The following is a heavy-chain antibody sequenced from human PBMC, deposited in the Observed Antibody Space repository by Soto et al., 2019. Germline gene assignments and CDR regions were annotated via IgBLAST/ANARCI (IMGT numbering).Heavy chain of an antibody. CDR1: GGSISSGGYY. D-gene: IGHD5-18*01. V-gene: IGHV4-31*03. CDR2: IYYSGST. J-gene: IGHJ4*02. CDR3: ARGGYSYGSNDY. Sequence: SETLSLTCTVSGGSISSGGYYWSWIRQHPGKGLEWIGYIYYSGSTYYNPSLKSRVTISVDTSKNQFSLKLSSVTAADTAVYYCARGGYSYGSNDYWGQGTLVTVSS.